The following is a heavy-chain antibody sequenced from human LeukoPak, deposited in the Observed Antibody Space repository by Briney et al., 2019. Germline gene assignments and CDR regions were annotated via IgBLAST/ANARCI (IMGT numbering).Heavy chain of an antibody. J-gene: IGHJ5*02. CDR2: IYHSGST. V-gene: IGHV4-59*12. CDR1: GGSMSSYY. CDR3: ARVVGIAAAGTTNWFDP. D-gene: IGHD6-13*01. Sequence: SETLSLTCSVSGGSMSSYYWSWIRQTPGKGLEWIGYIYHSGSTYYNPSLKSRVTISVDRSKNQFSLKLSSVTAADTAVYYCARVVGIAAAGTTNWFDPWGQGTLVTVSS.